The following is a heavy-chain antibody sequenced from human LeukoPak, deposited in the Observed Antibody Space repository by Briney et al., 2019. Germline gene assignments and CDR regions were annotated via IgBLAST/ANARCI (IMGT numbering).Heavy chain of an antibody. CDR2: IYTSGHT. Sequence: SETLSLTCTVSGGSISSYYWSWIRQPAGKGLGWIGPIYTSGHTTYNPSLKRRVTMSVDTSKNQFSLKLSSVTAADTAVDYCARDSGSYPEYYFDYWGQGTLVTVSS. J-gene: IGHJ4*02. CDR3: ARDSGSYPEYYFDY. CDR1: GGSISSYY. V-gene: IGHV4-4*07. D-gene: IGHD1-26*01.